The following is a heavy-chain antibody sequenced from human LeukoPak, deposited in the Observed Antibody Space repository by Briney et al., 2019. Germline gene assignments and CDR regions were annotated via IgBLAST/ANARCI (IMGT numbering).Heavy chain of an antibody. J-gene: IGHJ1*01. D-gene: IGHD3-22*01. CDR1: GFTFSNYW. CDR3: ARAPSEIGGYYPEYFRH. CDR2: IKSDGRT. Sequence: GGSLRLSCAAAGFTFSNYWMHWVRQAPGKGLVWVSRIKSDGRTNYADSVKGRFTISRDNAKNTVSLQMNSLRAENTGVYYCARAPSEIGGYYPEYFRHWGQGTLVTVSS. V-gene: IGHV3-74*01.